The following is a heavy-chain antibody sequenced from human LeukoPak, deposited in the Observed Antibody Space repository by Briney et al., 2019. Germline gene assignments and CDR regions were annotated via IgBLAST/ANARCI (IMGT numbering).Heavy chain of an antibody. CDR1: GYTFTGYY. D-gene: IGHD5-18*01. Sequence: GASVKVSCKASGYTFTGYYMHWVRQAPGQGLEWMGWINPNSGGTNYAQKFQGRVTMTRDTSISTAYMELSRLRSDDTAVYYCASDGQLWKQARYNWFDPWGQGTLVTVPS. J-gene: IGHJ5*02. V-gene: IGHV1-2*02. CDR2: INPNSGGT. CDR3: ASDGQLWKQARYNWFDP.